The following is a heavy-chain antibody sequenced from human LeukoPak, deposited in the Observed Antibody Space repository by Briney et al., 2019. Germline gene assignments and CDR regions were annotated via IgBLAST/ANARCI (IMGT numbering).Heavy chain of an antibody. CDR2: IGIAGDT. CDR3: AKDLVGLLWFGELSYFDY. CDR1: GFTFSSSD. J-gene: IGHJ4*02. D-gene: IGHD3-10*01. Sequence: GGSLRLSCAASGFTFSSSDMHWVRQAPGKGLEWVSAIGIAGDTYYPVSVKGRFTISRDNSKNTLYLQMNSLRAEDTAVYYCAKDLVGLLWFGELSYFDYWGQGTLVTVSS. V-gene: IGHV3-13*01.